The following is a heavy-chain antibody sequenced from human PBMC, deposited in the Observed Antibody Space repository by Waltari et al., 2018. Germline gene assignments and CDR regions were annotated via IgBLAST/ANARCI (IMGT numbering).Heavy chain of an antibody. CDR1: GFTFSYYA. J-gene: IGHJ4*02. D-gene: IGHD3-22*01. V-gene: IGHV3-23*01. CDR3: AKQVGEYYESNGYYYFDY. Sequence: EVQLLESGGDLVQPGGSLRLSCAASGFTFSYYAMSWVRQAPGKGLEWVSAISGSGGSTYDADSVKGRCTITRDKSKSTLYLQMNSLRAEDTAVYYCAKQVGEYYESNGYYYFDYWGQGTLVTVSS. CDR2: ISGSGGST.